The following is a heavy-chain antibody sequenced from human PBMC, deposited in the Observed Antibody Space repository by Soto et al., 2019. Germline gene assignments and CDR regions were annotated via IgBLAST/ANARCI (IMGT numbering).Heavy chain of an antibody. CDR3: SIGSWSGEVFDI. Sequence: QVQLAQSGAEVKKPGSSVKVSCKDSGGTFSTYSMFWVRQAPGQGLEWMGRIIPMLGIANYAQRFQDRVTITADKSTATAYMELSSLRSEDTALYYCSIGSWSGEVFDIWGQGTMVTVSS. V-gene: IGHV1-69*02. D-gene: IGHD2-21*01. CDR2: IIPMLGIA. CDR1: GGTFSTYS. J-gene: IGHJ3*02.